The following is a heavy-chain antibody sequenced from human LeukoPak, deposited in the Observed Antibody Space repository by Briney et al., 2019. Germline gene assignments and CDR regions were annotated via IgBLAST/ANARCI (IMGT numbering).Heavy chain of an antibody. CDR3: ARLSRMNYYDSSGYYGY. D-gene: IGHD3-22*01. Sequence: GASVKVSCKASGYTFTSYGISWVRQAPGQGLEWMGWISAYNGNTNYAQKLQGRVTMTTDTSTSTAYMELRSLRPDDTAVYYCARLSRMNYYDSSGYYGYWGQGTLVTVSS. CDR2: ISAYNGNT. CDR1: GYTFTSYG. V-gene: IGHV1-18*01. J-gene: IGHJ4*02.